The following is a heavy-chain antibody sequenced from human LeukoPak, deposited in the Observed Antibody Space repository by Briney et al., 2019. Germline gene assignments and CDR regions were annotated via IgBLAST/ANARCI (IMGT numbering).Heavy chain of an antibody. D-gene: IGHD2-2*01. Sequence: GGSLKLSCAASGFTFSGSAMHWVRQASGKGLGWVARIRSKANSYATAYAASVKGRFTISRDDSKNTAYLQMNSLKTEDTAVYYCTRPGLGYCSSTSCPGWVDVWGKGTTVTVSS. CDR2: IRSKANSYAT. CDR3: TRPGLGYCSSTSCPGWVDV. V-gene: IGHV3-73*01. CDR1: GFTFSGSA. J-gene: IGHJ6*04.